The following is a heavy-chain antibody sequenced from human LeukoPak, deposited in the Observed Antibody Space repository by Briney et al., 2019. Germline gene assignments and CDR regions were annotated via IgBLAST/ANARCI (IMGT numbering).Heavy chain of an antibody. CDR2: INHSGST. Sequence: SETLSLTCAVYGGSFSGYYWSWIRQPPGKGLEWIGEINHSGSTNYSPSLKSRVTISVDTSKNQFSLKLSSVTAADTAVYYCARVRGQLSILNYYYYYGMDVWGQGTTVTVSS. CDR1: GGSFSGYY. J-gene: IGHJ6*02. V-gene: IGHV4-34*01. D-gene: IGHD6-6*01. CDR3: ARVRGQLSILNYYYYYGMDV.